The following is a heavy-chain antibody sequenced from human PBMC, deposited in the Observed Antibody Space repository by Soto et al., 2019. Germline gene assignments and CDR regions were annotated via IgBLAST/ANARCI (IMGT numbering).Heavy chain of an antibody. V-gene: IGHV6-1*01. CDR2: TYYRSKWYH. J-gene: IGHJ5*01. Sequence: QVQLQQSGPGLVKPSQTLSLTCAISGESVSTNSATWDWIRQSPSRGLEWLGRTYYRSKWYHDSAGSVKGQITINADNSNIQLALQLNSVAPDDTAVYYCARLIGDSWLDSWGQGTLVTVSS. CDR3: ARLIGDSWLDS. CDR1: GESVSTNSAT.